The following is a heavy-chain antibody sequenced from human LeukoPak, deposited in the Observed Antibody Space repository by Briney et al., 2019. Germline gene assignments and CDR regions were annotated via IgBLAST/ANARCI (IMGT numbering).Heavy chain of an antibody. CDR2: ISYDGSNK. D-gene: IGHD4-17*01. CDR1: GFTFSSYA. V-gene: IGHV3-30*04. Sequence: PGRSLRLSCAASGFTFSSYAMHWVRQAPGKGLEWVAVISYDGSNKYYADSVKGRFTISRDNSKNTLYLQMNSLRAEDTAVYYCAKGTTVTTVAYFDYWGQGTLVTVSS. CDR3: AKGTTVTTVAYFDY. J-gene: IGHJ4*02.